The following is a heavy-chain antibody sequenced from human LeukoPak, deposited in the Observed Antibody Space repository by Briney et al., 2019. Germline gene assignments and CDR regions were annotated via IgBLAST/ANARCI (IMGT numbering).Heavy chain of an antibody. CDR3: ARDSEDSSGYYLQFDY. V-gene: IGHV4-59*01. D-gene: IGHD3-22*01. Sequence: SETLSLTCTVSGGSISSYYWGWIRQPPGKGLEWIGYIYYSGSTNYNPSLKSRVTISVDTSKNQFSLKLSSVTAADTAVYYCARDSEDSSGYYLQFDYWGQGTLVTVSS. CDR2: IYYSGST. CDR1: GGSISSYY. J-gene: IGHJ4*02.